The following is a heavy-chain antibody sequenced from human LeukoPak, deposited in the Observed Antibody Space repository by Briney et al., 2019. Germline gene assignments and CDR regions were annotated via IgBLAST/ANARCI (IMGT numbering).Heavy chain of an antibody. J-gene: IGHJ4*02. D-gene: IGHD6-13*01. CDR2: IYYSGSP. V-gene: IGHV4-39*01. CDR3: ARQLAAAGHFDY. CDR1: GGSISSSSYY. Sequence: SETLSLTCTVSGGSISSSSYYWGWIRQPPGKGLEWIGSIYYSGSPYYNPSLKSRVTISVDTSKNQFPLKLSSVTAADTAVYYCARQLAAAGHFDYWGQGTLVTVSS.